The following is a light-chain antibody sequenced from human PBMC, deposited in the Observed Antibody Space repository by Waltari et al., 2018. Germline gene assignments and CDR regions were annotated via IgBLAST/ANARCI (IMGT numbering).Light chain of an antibody. CDR1: QGISKF. V-gene: IGKV1-16*01. CDR3: QQYKTFPLT. J-gene: IGKJ4*01. Sequence: DIQMTQSPSSLAASVGDRVTITCRWSQGISKFLAWFRQRPGKAPESLIYGASSLQSGVPSRFSGSGSGTDFTLTISSLQPEDFASYYCQQYKTFPLTFGGGTKVEIK. CDR2: GAS.